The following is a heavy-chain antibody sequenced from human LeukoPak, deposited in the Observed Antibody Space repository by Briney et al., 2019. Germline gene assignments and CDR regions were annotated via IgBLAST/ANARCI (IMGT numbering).Heavy chain of an antibody. CDR3: ASGAEDSGSYPHKYYFDY. V-gene: IGHV3-21*01. Sequence: PGGSLRLSCAASGFTFSSYSMNWVRQAPGKGLEWVSSISSSSSYIYYADSVKGRFTISRDNSKNTLYLQMNSLRAEDTAVYYCASGAEDSGSYPHKYYFDYWGQGTLVTVSS. D-gene: IGHD1-26*01. CDR1: GFTFSSYS. J-gene: IGHJ4*02. CDR2: ISSSSSYI.